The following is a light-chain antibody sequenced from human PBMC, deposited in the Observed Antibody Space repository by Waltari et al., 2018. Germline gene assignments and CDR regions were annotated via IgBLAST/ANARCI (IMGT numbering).Light chain of an antibody. CDR2: LVS. CDR3: LQDIQLPYS. J-gene: IGKJ2*03. Sequence: DIVMTQTPLSLPVTPGEPASISCRSSQSLLHSNGNTYLFCYLQKPGQSPQVLIYLVSNRGSGVPDRFSGSGSGTDFTLRSSRVEAEDIGVYYCLQDIQLPYSFGQGTKLEIK. CDR1: QSLLHSNGNTY. V-gene: IGKV2D-29*02.